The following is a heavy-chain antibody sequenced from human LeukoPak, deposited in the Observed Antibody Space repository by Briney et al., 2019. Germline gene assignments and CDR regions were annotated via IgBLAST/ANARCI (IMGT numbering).Heavy chain of an antibody. V-gene: IGHV4-59*01. CDR2: IYYSGST. CDR3: ARVLPGYSSSWLNYYYMDV. Sequence: PSEALFLTCTASGGSISTDYWCWIRQPPGKGLEWIGYIYYSGSTNYNPYLKSRVTISVETSKNQFSLNLNSVTAADTAVYYCARVLPGYSSSWLNYYYMDVWGKGTTVTVSS. D-gene: IGHD6-13*01. CDR1: GGSISTDY. J-gene: IGHJ6*03.